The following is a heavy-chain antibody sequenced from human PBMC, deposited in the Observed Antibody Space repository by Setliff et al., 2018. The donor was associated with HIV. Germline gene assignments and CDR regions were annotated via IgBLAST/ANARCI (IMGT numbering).Heavy chain of an antibody. V-gene: IGHV1-46*01. CDR3: AGAGAWQRNALDI. D-gene: IGHD5-12*01. J-gene: IGHJ3*02. CDR2: INPTGGST. CDR1: GYSFTNNY. Sequence: ASVKVSCKPSGYSFTNNYMHWVRQAPGQGLEWMGVINPTGGSTRNTQKFQGRVAMTRDTSTSTVYMELSSLRSEDTAVYYCAGAGAWQRNALDIWGQGTMVTVSS.